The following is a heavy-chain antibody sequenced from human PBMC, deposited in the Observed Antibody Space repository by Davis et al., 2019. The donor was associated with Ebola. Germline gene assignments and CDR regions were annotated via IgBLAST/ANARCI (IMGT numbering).Heavy chain of an antibody. J-gene: IGHJ6*02. V-gene: IGHV3-48*04. CDR3: ARLKRPYYYGMDV. Sequence: GESLKISCAASGFTFSSCSMNWVRQAPGKGLEWVSYISSSGSTIYYADSVKGRFTISRDNAKNSLYLQMNSLRAEDTAVYYCARLKRPYYYGMDVWGQGTTVTVSS. D-gene: IGHD6-25*01. CDR1: GFTFSSCS. CDR2: ISSSGSTI.